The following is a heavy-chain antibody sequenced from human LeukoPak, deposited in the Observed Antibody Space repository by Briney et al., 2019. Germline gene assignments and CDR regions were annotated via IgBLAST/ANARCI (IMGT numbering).Heavy chain of an antibody. CDR2: IYHSRST. CDR1: GYSISSGYY. Sequence: SETLSLTCTVSGYSISSGYYWGWIRQPPGKGLEWIGSIYHSRSTYYNPSLKSRVTISVDTSKNQFSLKLSSVTAADTAVYYCARAAVTYYYDSSGEFDYWGQGTLVTVSS. V-gene: IGHV4-38-2*02. J-gene: IGHJ4*02. D-gene: IGHD3-22*01. CDR3: ARAAVTYYYDSSGEFDY.